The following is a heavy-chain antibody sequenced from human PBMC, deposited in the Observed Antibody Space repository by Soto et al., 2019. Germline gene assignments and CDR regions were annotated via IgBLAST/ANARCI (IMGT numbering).Heavy chain of an antibody. CDR1: GFTFSDYA. J-gene: IGHJ5*02. D-gene: IGHD1-26*01. CDR2: IGGRDTNT. CDR3: AKGSGSPHWFDP. Sequence: EEQLLESGGGLVQPGVSLRLSCAASGFTFSDYAMSWVRQAPGKGLEWVSVIGGRDTNTYYADSVKGRLTISRDNSKNTLYLQMNSLRAEDTAVYYCAKGSGSPHWFDPWGQGTLVSVSS. V-gene: IGHV3-23*01.